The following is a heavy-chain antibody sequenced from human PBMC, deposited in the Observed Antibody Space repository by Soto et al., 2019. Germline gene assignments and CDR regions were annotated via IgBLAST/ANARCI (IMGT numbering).Heavy chain of an antibody. CDR3: ARGPYDYDSSGYYFDY. V-gene: IGHV4-59*01. CDR1: GGSISSYY. D-gene: IGHD3-22*01. CDR2: IYYSGST. J-gene: IGHJ4*02. Sequence: SETLSLTCTVSGGSISSYYWSWIRQPPGKGLEWIGYIYYSGSTNYNASLKSRVTISVDTSKNQFSLKLSSVTAADTAVYYCARGPYDYDSSGYYFDYWGQGTLVTVSS.